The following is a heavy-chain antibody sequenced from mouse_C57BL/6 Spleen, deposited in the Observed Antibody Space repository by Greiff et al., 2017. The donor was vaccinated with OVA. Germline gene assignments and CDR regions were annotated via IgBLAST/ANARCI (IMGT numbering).Heavy chain of an antibody. J-gene: IGHJ4*01. Sequence: QVQLQQSGAELVMPGASVKLSCKASGYTFTSYWMHWVKQRPGQGLEWIGEIDPSDSYTNYNQKFKGKSTLTVDKSSSTAYMQLSSLTSEDSAVYYCAFYYGSRGAMDYWGQGTSVTVSS. CDR1: GYTFTSYW. V-gene: IGHV1-69*01. CDR2: IDPSDSYT. CDR3: AFYYGSRGAMDY. D-gene: IGHD1-1*01.